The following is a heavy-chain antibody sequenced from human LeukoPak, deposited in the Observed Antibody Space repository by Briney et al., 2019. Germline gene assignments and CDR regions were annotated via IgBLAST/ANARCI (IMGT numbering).Heavy chain of an antibody. CDR1: GFTFSTYW. Sequence: PGGSLRLSCAASGFTFSTYWMTWVRQAPGKGLEWVANMKRDGSEVYYANSVKGHFTISRDNAKNSLYLQMNSLRAEDTAVYYRARYTEYYFDYWGQGTLVTVSS. J-gene: IGHJ4*02. CDR2: MKRDGSEV. D-gene: IGHD2-2*02. CDR3: ARYTEYYFDY. V-gene: IGHV3-7*01.